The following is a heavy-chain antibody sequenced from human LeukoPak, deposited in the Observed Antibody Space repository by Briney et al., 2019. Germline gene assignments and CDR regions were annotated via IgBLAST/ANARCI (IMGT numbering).Heavy chain of an antibody. V-gene: IGHV3-48*03. CDR1: GFTFSSYE. D-gene: IGHD3-10*02. CDR3: ASLGSGSYPNYGMDV. Sequence: PGGSLRLSCAASGFTFSSYEMNWVRQAPGKGLEWVSYISSSGSTIYYADSVKGRFTISRDNAKSSLYLQMNSLRAEDTAVYYCASLGSGSYPNYGMDVWGQGTTVTVSS. CDR2: ISSSGSTI. J-gene: IGHJ6*02.